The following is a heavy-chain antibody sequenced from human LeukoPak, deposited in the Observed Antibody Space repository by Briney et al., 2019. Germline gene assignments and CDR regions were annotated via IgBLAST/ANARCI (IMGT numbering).Heavy chain of an antibody. Sequence: PGGSLRLSCAASGFTFSSFVLNWVRQAPGKGLEWFSTISGSGGTTYYADSVKGRFTISRDNSKNTLYLQMNSLRDEDTAVYYCVLRGGATDYWGQGTLVTVSS. CDR1: GFTFSSFV. CDR2: ISGSGGTT. CDR3: VLRGGATDY. J-gene: IGHJ4*02. V-gene: IGHV3-23*01. D-gene: IGHD3-16*01.